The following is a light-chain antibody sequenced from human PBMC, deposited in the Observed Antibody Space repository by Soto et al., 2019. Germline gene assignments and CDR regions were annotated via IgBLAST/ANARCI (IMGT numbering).Light chain of an antibody. CDR1: QSMSSY. J-gene: IGKJ2*01. Sequence: DIQMTQSPSSLSASVGDRVTITCRASQSMSSYLNWYQHKPGKAPKPRIHAASSLQTGVTRMFSGRGSGKDCTRTMNTLQPEDCATYYCQQSYNTPLTFGQGTKVDIK. CDR3: QQSYNTPLT. V-gene: IGKV1-39*01. CDR2: AAS.